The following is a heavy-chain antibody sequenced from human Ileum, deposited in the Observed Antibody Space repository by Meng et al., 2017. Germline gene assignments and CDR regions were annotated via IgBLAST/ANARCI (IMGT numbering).Heavy chain of an antibody. D-gene: IGHD7-27*01. CDR3: TRDQTSNGWGSFDS. J-gene: IGHJ4*02. Sequence: QVQLQELGPGLVRPSEPLSLTCSGSAVSVISVSYYWNWIRQSAGKGLEWIGYINYSGTAYYNASLGSRVSMSIDTSKNQFSLKLTSVTAADTAVYYCTRDQTSNGWGSFDSWGQGTLVTVSS. V-gene: IGHV4-61*01. CDR1: AVSVISVSYY. CDR2: INYSGTA.